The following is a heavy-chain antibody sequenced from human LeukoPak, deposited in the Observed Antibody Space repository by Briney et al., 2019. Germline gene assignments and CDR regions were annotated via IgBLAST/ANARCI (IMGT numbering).Heavy chain of an antibody. Sequence: PGGSLRLSCAASGFTFSSYEMNWVRQAPGKGLEWVSTISRSGTTIYYADSVKGRFTISRDNAKNSLYLQMNSLRAEDTALYHCTRAPPTTTDYGDYLTRSDYFDYWGQGTLVTVSS. CDR3: TRAPPTTTDYGDYLTRSDYFDY. D-gene: IGHD4-17*01. J-gene: IGHJ4*02. V-gene: IGHV3-48*03. CDR1: GFTFSSYE. CDR2: ISRSGTTI.